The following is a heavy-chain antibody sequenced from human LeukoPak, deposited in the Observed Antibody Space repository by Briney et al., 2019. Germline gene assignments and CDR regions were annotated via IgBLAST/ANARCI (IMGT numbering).Heavy chain of an antibody. Sequence: GGSLRLSCAASGFTFSSFWMHWVRQAPGKGLVWVSRINSVGSSTSYADSVKGRFTISRDNAKNTLYLQMNSLRAEDTGVYYCARVRGYYGSGDYWGQGTLVTVSS. CDR3: ARVRGYYGSGDY. J-gene: IGHJ4*02. CDR1: GFTFSSFW. D-gene: IGHD3-10*01. V-gene: IGHV3-74*01. CDR2: INSVGSST.